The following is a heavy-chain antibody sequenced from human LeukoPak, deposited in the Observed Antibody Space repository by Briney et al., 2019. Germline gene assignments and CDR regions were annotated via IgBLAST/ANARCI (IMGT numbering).Heavy chain of an antibody. Sequence: GGSLRLSCAASGFTFSSYGMHWVRQAPGKGLEWVAVIWYDGSNKYYADSVKGRITISRDNSKNTLYLQMNSLRAEDTAVYYCAKTTGGSGKAFDIWGQGTMVTVSS. CDR2: IWYDGSNK. CDR3: AKTTGGSGKAFDI. V-gene: IGHV3-30*02. J-gene: IGHJ3*02. CDR1: GFTFSSYG. D-gene: IGHD4-11*01.